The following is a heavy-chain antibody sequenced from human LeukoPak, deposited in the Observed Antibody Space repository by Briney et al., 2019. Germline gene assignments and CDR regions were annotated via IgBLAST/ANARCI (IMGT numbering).Heavy chain of an antibody. V-gene: IGHV1-18*01. Sequence: GASVKVSCKASGYTFTSYGISWVRQAPGQGLEWMGWISAYNGNTNYAQKLQGRVTMTTDTSTSTAYMELRSLRSDDTAVYYCARDAPPPSTTVTTAAMDVWGKGTTVTVSS. J-gene: IGHJ6*03. D-gene: IGHD4-17*01. CDR3: ARDAPPPSTTVTTAAMDV. CDR1: GYTFTSYG. CDR2: ISAYNGNT.